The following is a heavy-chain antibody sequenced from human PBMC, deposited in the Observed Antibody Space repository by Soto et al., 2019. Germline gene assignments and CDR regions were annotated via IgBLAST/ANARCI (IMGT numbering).Heavy chain of an antibody. CDR2: ISYDGSNK. D-gene: IGHD2-2*01. J-gene: IGHJ3*02. CDR1: GFTFSSYA. Sequence: QVQLVESGGGVVQPGRSLRLSCAASGFTFSSYAMHWVRQAPGKGLEWVAVISYDGSNKYYADSVKGRFTISRDNSKNTLYLQMNSLRAEDTAVYYCAVVPAATDAFDIWGQGTMVTVSS. CDR3: AVVPAATDAFDI. V-gene: IGHV3-30-3*01.